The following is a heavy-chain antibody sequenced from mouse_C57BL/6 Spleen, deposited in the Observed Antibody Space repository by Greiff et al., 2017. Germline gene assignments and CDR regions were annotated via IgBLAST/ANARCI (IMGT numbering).Heavy chain of an antibody. CDR2: ISDGGSYT. CDR1: GFTFSSYA. J-gene: IGHJ3*01. CDR3: ARDSITTVVATRAWFAY. D-gene: IGHD1-1*01. V-gene: IGHV5-4*01. Sequence: DVHLVESGGGLVKPGGSLKLSCAASGFTFSSYAMSWVRQTPEKRLEWVATISDGGSYTYYPDNVQGRFTISRDNAKNNLYLQMSHLKSEDTAMYYCARDSITTVVATRAWFAYWGQGTLVTVSA.